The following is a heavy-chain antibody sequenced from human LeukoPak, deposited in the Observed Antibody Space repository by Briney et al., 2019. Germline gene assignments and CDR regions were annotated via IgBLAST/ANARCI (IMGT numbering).Heavy chain of an antibody. Sequence: GGSLRLSCAASGFTFSSYGMHWVRQAPGKGLEGVAVISYDGSNKYYADSVKGRFTISRDNAKNSLYLQMNCLRAEDTAVYYCARDRGYSTFDIWGQGTMVTVSS. V-gene: IGHV3-30*03. CDR3: ARDRGYSTFDI. CDR2: ISYDGSNK. D-gene: IGHD5-18*01. J-gene: IGHJ3*02. CDR1: GFTFSSYG.